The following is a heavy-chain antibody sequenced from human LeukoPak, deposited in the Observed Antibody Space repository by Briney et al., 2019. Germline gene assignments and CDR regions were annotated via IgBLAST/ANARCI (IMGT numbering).Heavy chain of an antibody. CDR2: ITSSSSAI. CDR3: ARGQDEGRHAFHI. J-gene: IGHJ3*02. V-gene: IGHV3-48*02. Sequence: GGSLRLSCEASGFTFSSYSMNWVRQAPGKGLEWVSSITSSSSAIYFADSVKGRFTISRDNAKNSLYLQMNSLRDEDTAVYYCARGQDEGRHAFHIWGQGTMVTVSS. D-gene: IGHD2-15*01. CDR1: GFTFSSYS.